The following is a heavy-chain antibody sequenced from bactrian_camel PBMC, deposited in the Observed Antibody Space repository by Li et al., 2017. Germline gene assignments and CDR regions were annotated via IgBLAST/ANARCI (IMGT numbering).Heavy chain of an antibody. CDR2: IATDGKT. CDR3: ATGAGLSWLQFVGRTQLTH. J-gene: IGHJ4*01. Sequence: QVQLVESGGCSLQAGGSLRLSCVAAFGDISNKCMAWFRQAPGKEREGVARIATDGKTRYADSVKGRFTISRDNAKKTLYLQMDSLKLEDTAAYYCATGAGLSWLQFVGRTQLTHRGQGTQVTVS. CDR1: GDISNKC. V-gene: IGHV3S53*01. D-gene: IGHD7*01.